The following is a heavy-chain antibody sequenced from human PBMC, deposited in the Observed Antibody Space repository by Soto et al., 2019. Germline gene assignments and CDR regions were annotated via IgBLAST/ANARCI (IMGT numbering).Heavy chain of an antibody. V-gene: IGHV3-48*02. CDR2: ITSSSRTI. CDR3: ARDRGWELPDYFFDY. Sequence: GGSLRLSCVVSGFNFNTYSINWVRQAPGKGLEWVSYITSSSRTIYYADSMKGRFTTSRDNAKNSLYLQMNSLRDEDTAVYYCARDRGWELPDYFFDYWGQGTLVTVSS. CDR1: GFNFNTYS. D-gene: IGHD1-26*01. J-gene: IGHJ4*02.